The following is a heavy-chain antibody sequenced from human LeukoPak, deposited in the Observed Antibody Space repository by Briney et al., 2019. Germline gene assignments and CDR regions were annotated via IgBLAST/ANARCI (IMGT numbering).Heavy chain of an antibody. Sequence: GGSLRLSCVASGFTLSSYGMHWVRQAPGKGLEWVAVIWYDGSDKYYADSVKGRFTISRDNSKNTLYLQMNSLGAEDTAVYYCAREKNDGFDIWGQGTMVTVSS. J-gene: IGHJ3*02. V-gene: IGHV3-33*01. CDR2: IWYDGSDK. CDR3: AREKNDGFDI. CDR1: GFTLSSYG.